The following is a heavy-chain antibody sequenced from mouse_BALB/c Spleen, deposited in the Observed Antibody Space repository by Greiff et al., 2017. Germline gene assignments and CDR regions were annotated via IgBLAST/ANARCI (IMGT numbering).Heavy chain of an antibody. Sequence: EVQLQQSGAELVKPGASVKLSCTASGFNIKDTYMHWVKQRPEQGLEWIGRIDPANGNTKYDPKFQGKATITADTSSNTAYLRLSSLTSEDTAVYYCARGLLWSTTDYWGQGTSVTVSS. D-gene: IGHD2-1*01. CDR3: ARGLLWSTTDY. CDR1: GFNIKDTY. CDR2: IDPANGNT. V-gene: IGHV14-3*02. J-gene: IGHJ4*01.